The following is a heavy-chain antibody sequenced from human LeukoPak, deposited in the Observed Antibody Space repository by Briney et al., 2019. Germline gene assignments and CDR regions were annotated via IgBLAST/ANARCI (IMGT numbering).Heavy chain of an antibody. CDR1: GASISTYY. D-gene: IGHD5-12*01. CDR2: INHSGST. CDR3: ARRGWLTPFDY. J-gene: IGHJ4*02. Sequence: SETLSLTCTVSGASISTYYWSWIRQPPGKGLEWIGEINHSGSTNYNPSLKSRVTISVDTSKNQFSLKLSSVTAADTAVYYCARRGWLTPFDYWGQGTLVTVSS. V-gene: IGHV4-34*01.